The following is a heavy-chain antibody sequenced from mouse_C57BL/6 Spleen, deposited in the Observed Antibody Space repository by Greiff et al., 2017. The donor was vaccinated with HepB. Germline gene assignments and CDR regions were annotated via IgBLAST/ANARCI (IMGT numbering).Heavy chain of an antibody. J-gene: IGHJ4*01. D-gene: IGHD1-1*01. CDR3: ARYSRYYGSSFYAMDY. Sequence: EVQGVESGGGLVQPGGSLSLSCAASGFTFTDYYMSWVRQPPGKALEWLGFIRNKANGFTTEYSASVKGRFTISRDNSQSSLYLQMNALRAEDSATYYWARYSRYYGSSFYAMDYWGQGTSVTVSS. CDR1: GFTFTDYY. V-gene: IGHV7-3*01. CDR2: IRNKANGFTT.